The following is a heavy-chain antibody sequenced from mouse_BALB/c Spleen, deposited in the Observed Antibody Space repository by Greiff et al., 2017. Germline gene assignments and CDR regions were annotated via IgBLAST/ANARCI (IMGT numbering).Heavy chain of an antibody. CDR2: ISSGGSYT. Sequence: EVMLVESGGGLVKPGGSLKLSCAASGFTFSSYAMSWVRQSPEKRLEWVAEISSGGSYTYYPDTVTGRFTISRDNAKNTLYLEMSSLRSEDTAMYYCARHYGNPAWFAYWGQGTLVTVSA. D-gene: IGHD2-1*01. V-gene: IGHV5-9-4*01. J-gene: IGHJ3*01. CDR3: ARHYGNPAWFAY. CDR1: GFTFSSYA.